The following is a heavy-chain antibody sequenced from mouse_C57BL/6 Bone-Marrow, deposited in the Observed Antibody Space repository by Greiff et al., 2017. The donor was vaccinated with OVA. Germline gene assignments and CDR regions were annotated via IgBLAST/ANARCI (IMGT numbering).Heavy chain of an antibody. CDR3: ARSAYYYGSSYSHWYFDV. CDR2: IGPGSGST. Sequence: QVQLQQSGAELVKPGASVKISCKASGYTFTDYYINWVKQRPGQGLEWIGKIGPGSGSTYYNEKFKGKATLTADKSSSTAYMQLSSLTSEDSAVYFCARSAYYYGSSYSHWYFDVWGTGTTVTVSS. D-gene: IGHD1-1*01. J-gene: IGHJ1*03. CDR1: GYTFTDYY. V-gene: IGHV1-77*01.